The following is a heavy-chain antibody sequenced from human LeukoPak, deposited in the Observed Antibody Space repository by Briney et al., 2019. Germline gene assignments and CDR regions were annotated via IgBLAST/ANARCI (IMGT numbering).Heavy chain of an antibody. D-gene: IGHD2-21*01. CDR3: TTAGGVKKKPLDN. V-gene: IGHV3-15*01. Sequence: GGSLRLSCAASGFTFSNAWMSWVRQAPGKGLEWVGRIKSKTDGGTTDYAAPVKGRFTISRDDSKNTLYLQMNSLKTEDTAVYSCTTAGGVKKKPLDNWGQGTLVTVSS. J-gene: IGHJ4*02. CDR2: IKSKTDGGTT. CDR1: GFTFSNAW.